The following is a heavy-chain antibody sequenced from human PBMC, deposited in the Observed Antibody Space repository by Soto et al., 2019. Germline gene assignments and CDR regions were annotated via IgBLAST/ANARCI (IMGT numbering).Heavy chain of an antibody. Sequence: ASVKVSCKASGYTFTSYDISWVRQATGQGLEWMGWMSPNSGSTGYAQKFQGRVTMTRNTSTSTAYMELSSLRSEDTAVYYCARTIFGVATYYFDYWGQGILVTVPS. D-gene: IGHD3-3*01. J-gene: IGHJ4*02. CDR3: ARTIFGVATYYFDY. V-gene: IGHV1-8*01. CDR2: MSPNSGST. CDR1: GYTFTSYD.